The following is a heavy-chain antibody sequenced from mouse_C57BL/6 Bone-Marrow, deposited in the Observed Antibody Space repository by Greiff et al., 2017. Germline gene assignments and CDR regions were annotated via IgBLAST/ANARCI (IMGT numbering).Heavy chain of an antibody. CDR2: IHPNSGST. Sequence: QVQLQQPGAELVKPGASVKLSCKASGYTFTSYWMHWVKQRPGQGLEWMGMIHPNSGSTNYNEKFKSKATLTVDKSSSTAYMQLSSLTSEDSAVYYCATLWLRYYAMDYWGQGTSVTVSS. CDR3: ATLWLRYYAMDY. J-gene: IGHJ4*01. V-gene: IGHV1-64*01. CDR1: GYTFTSYW. D-gene: IGHD2-2*01.